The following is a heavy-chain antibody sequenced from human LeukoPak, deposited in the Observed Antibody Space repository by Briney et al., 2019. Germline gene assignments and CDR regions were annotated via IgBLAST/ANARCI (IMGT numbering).Heavy chain of an antibody. CDR3: ANARGGIAPLVGAFDI. V-gene: IGHV3-23*01. Sequence: GGSLRLSCAASGFTFSSYAMSWVRQAPGKGLEWVSAISGSGGSTYYVDSVKGRFTISRDNSKNTLYLQMNSLRAEDTAVYYCANARGGIAPLVGAFDIWGQGTMVTVSS. D-gene: IGHD6-13*01. CDR2: ISGSGGST. CDR1: GFTFSSYA. J-gene: IGHJ3*02.